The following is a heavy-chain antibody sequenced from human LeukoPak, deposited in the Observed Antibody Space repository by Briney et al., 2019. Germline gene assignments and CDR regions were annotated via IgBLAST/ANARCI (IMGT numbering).Heavy chain of an antibody. J-gene: IGHJ4*02. CDR2: VYHSGST. CDR1: GGSISHYY. CDR3: ARAYNRLTHFDY. V-gene: IGHV4-59*01. Sequence: SETLSLTCTVSGGSISHYYWHWLRQSPGKGLEWIGYVYHSGSTEYNTSLKSRVTISVDTSKNQFSLKLTSVTAADTAVYYCARAYNRLTHFDYWGQGTLVTVSS. D-gene: IGHD1-14*01.